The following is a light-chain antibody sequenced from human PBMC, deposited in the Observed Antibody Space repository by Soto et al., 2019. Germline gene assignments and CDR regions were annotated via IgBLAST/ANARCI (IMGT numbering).Light chain of an antibody. J-gene: IGKJ1*01. CDR1: QSVSSD. V-gene: IGKV3-15*01. Sequence: IGMTQSPATLSVSPGERATLSCRASQSVSSDLAWYQQKPGQAPRLLIYGASTRAPGVPARFSGSGSGTEFTLTITSLQSEDSAVYYCQQYDNWKTFGQGTKVDIK. CDR3: QQYDNWKT. CDR2: GAS.